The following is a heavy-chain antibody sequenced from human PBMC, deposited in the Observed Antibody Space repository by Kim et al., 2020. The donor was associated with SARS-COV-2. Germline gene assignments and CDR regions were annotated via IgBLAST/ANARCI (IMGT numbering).Heavy chain of an antibody. Sequence: SETLSLTCAVYGGSFSGYYWSWIRQPPGKGLEWIGEINHSGSTNYNPSLKSRVTISVDTSKNQFSLKLSSVTAADTAVYYCARGYYYDSSGYYQRPNWFDPWGQGTLVTVSS. CDR1: GGSFSGYY. D-gene: IGHD3-22*01. V-gene: IGHV4-34*01. J-gene: IGHJ5*02. CDR3: ARGYYYDSSGYYQRPNWFDP. CDR2: INHSGST.